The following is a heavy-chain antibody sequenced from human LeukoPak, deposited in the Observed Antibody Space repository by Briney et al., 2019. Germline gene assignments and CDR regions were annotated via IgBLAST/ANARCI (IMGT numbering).Heavy chain of an antibody. CDR2: INHSGST. D-gene: IGHD3-22*01. J-gene: IGHJ6*03. CDR1: GGSFSGYY. CDR3: ARGQYYDSSGYQSYYYYYMDV. Sequence: SETLSLTCAVYGGSFSGYYWSWIRQPPGKGLEWIGEINHSGSTNYNPSLKSRVTISVDTSKSQFSLKLSSVTAADTAVYYCARGQYYDSSGYQSYYYYYMDVWGKGTTVTVSS. V-gene: IGHV4-34*01.